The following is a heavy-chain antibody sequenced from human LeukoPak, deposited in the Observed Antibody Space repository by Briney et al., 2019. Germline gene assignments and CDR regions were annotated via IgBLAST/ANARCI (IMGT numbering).Heavy chain of an antibody. CDR2: VLPYSGNT. CDR3: ARDWERGQWRALF. D-gene: IGHD6-19*01. J-gene: IGHJ4*02. CDR1: GYTLNSYG. V-gene: IGHV1-18*01. Sequence: ASVKVSCKASGYTLNSYGITWVRQAPGQGLEWVGWVLPYSGNTKYAEKLQARVTMATDTSTSTAYMELRSLRSDDTAVYYCARDWERGQWRALFWGQGTLVTVSS.